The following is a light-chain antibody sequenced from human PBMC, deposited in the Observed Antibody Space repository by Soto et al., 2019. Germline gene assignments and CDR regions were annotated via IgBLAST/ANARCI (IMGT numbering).Light chain of an antibody. J-gene: IGKJ1*01. Sequence: EIVFTQSPVTLSLSPGERATLSCRASQSVSSSYLAWYQQKPGQAPRLLIYDASNRATGIPDRFSGSGSGTDFTLTISRLEPEDFAVYYCQQYGSSGTFGQGTKVDIK. V-gene: IGKV3-20*01. CDR2: DAS. CDR1: QSVSSSY. CDR3: QQYGSSGT.